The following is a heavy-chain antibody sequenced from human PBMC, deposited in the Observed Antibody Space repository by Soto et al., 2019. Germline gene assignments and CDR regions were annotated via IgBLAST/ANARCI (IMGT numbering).Heavy chain of an antibody. V-gene: IGHV3-23*01. CDR1: GFTFSSYA. CDR3: EKEGEYSSGWDNFDY. CDR2: ISGSGGST. D-gene: IGHD6-19*01. J-gene: IGHJ4*02. Sequence: GGSLRLSCAASGFTFSSYAMSWVRQAPGKGLEWVSAISGSGGSTYYADSVKGRFTISRDNSKNTLYLQMNSLRAEDTAVYYCEKEGEYSSGWDNFDYWGQGTLVTVSS.